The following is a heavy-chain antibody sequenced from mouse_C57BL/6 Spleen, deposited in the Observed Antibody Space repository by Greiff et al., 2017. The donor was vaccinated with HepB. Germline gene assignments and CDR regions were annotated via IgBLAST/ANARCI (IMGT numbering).Heavy chain of an antibody. J-gene: IGHJ4*01. CDR3: ARGGREENWDGAMDY. V-gene: IGHV1-53*01. D-gene: IGHD4-1*01. CDR2: INPSNGGT. CDR1: GYTFPSYW. Sequence: QVQLQQPGTELVKPGASVKLSCKASGYTFPSYWMHWVKQRPGQGLGWIGNINPSNGGTNYNEKFKSKATLTVDKSSSTAYMQLSSLTSEDSAVYYCARGGREENWDGAMDYWGQGTSVTVSS.